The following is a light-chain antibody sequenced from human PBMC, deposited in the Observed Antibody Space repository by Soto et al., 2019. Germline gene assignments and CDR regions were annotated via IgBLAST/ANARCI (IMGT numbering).Light chain of an antibody. V-gene: IGLV2-8*01. Sequence: QSALTQPPSASGSPGQSVTISCTGTSSDVGGYNYVSWYQQHPGKAPKLMIYEVSKRPSGVPDRFSGSKSGNTASLTVSGLQAEDEADYYCSSYAGSNNRVFGGATKLTVL. CDR1: SSDVGGYNY. CDR2: EVS. CDR3: SSYAGSNNRV. J-gene: IGLJ2*01.